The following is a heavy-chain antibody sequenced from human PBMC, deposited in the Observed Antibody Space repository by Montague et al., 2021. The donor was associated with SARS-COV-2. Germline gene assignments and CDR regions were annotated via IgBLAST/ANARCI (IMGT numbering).Heavy chain of an antibody. J-gene: IGHJ4*02. CDR1: GDSISTDNW. Sequence: SETLSLTCVVFGDSISTDNWWTWFLLPPGESLVWVVEIYHTGSTKYNPSLKSRVSMSVDKSWNQLSLRLTPVTAADTAIYYCARKGSGRSDLAYWGQGTLVTVSS. CDR3: ARKGSGRSDLAY. CDR2: IYHTGST. D-gene: IGHD1-26*01. V-gene: IGHV4-4*02.